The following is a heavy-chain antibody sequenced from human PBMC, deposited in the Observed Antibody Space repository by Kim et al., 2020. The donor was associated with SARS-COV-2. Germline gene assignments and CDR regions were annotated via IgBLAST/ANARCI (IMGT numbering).Heavy chain of an antibody. CDR1: GFTFSNAW. CDR2: IKSKTDGGTT. Sequence: GGSLRLSCAASGFTFSNAWMSWVRQAPGKGLEWVGRIKSKTDGGTTDYAAPVKGRFTISRDDSKNTLYLQMNSLKTEDTAVYYCTTPFWSGYYSFDYCGQGTLVTVSS. D-gene: IGHD3-3*01. J-gene: IGHJ4*02. CDR3: TTPFWSGYYSFDY. V-gene: IGHV3-15*01.